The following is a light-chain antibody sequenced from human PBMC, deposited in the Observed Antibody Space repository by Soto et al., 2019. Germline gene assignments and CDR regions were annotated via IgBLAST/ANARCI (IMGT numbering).Light chain of an antibody. CDR3: HQYHNFPRK. Sequence: IQVTQSPSSVSSSLGDSVTLTCQASQVISSCLDWFQQKAGKAPKLLIYAESSLQRWVPSRFSGSGSRTEFTFTVSSLQPDDFATYYCHQYHNFPRKFGQGTKVDI. CDR1: QVISSC. J-gene: IGKJ1*01. CDR2: AES. V-gene: IGKV1-12*01.